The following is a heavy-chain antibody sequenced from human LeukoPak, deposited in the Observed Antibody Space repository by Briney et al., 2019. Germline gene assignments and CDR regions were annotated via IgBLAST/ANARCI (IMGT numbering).Heavy chain of an antibody. CDR3: ARDRAYGSGSYRYYYYYYMDV. D-gene: IGHD3-10*01. J-gene: IGHJ6*03. Sequence: SETLSLTCAVYGGSFSGYYWSWIRQPPGKGLEWIGEINHSGSTNYNPSLKSRVTISVDTSKNQFSLKLSSVTAADTAVYYCARDRAYGSGSYRYYYYYYMDVWGKGTTITVSS. CDR1: GGSFSGYY. V-gene: IGHV4-34*01. CDR2: INHSGST.